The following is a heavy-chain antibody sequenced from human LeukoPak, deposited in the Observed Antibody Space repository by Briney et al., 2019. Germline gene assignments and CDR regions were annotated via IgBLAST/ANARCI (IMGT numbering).Heavy chain of an antibody. CDR3: TTPVVRRYYYDSSGLYYFDY. V-gene: IGHV3-15*01. CDR2: IKSKTDGGTT. J-gene: IGHJ4*02. CDR1: GFTFSNAW. Sequence: PGRSLRLSCAASGFTFSNAWMSWVRQAPGKGLEWVGRIKSKTDGGTTDYAAPVKGRFTISRDDSKNTLYLQMNSLKTEDTAVYYCTTPVVRRYYYDSSGLYYFDYWGQGTLVTVSS. D-gene: IGHD3-22*01.